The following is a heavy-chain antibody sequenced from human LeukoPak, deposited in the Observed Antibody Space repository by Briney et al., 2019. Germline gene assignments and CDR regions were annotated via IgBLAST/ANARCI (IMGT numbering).Heavy chain of an antibody. CDR3: AKDGGGYYPSYYYYMDV. CDR1: GFTFSSNA. CDR2: IRYDGSNK. Sequence: GGSLRLSCAASGFTFSSNAMHWVRQAPGKGLEWVAFIRYDGSNKYYADSVKGRFTISRDNSKNTLYLQMNSLRAEDTAVYYCAKDGGGYYPSYYYYMDVWGKGTTVTISS. J-gene: IGHJ6*03. V-gene: IGHV3-30*02. D-gene: IGHD3-22*01.